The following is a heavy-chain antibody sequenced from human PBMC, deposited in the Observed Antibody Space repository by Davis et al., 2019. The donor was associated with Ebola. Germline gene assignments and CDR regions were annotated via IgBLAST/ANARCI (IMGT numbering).Heavy chain of an antibody. CDR2: AYYNSKWNI. CDR3: AKGWLRTGLDY. V-gene: IGHV6-1*01. D-gene: IGHD5-12*01. CDR1: GDSVSSGG. Sequence: HSQTPSLTCAIPGDSVSSGGWNWIRQSPSRGLEWLGRAYYNSKWNIDYAVSVKSQITINPDTSRDQFSLHLSSVTPDDTAVYYCAKGWLRTGLDYWSQGTLVTVSS. J-gene: IGHJ4*02.